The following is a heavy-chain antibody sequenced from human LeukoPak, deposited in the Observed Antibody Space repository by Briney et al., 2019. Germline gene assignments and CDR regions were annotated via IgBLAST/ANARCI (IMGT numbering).Heavy chain of an antibody. CDR1: GESLNYYY. Sequence: SETLSLTWAVYGESLNYYYWSWIRQSPEKGLEWIGEVFDGKTTNYNPSLKSRVTISAVTSSNQFSLNLKSVTAADTAVYYCASGAWATRLHSWAQGTLVIVSS. CDR2: VFDGKTT. D-gene: IGHD5-24*01. CDR3: ASGAWATRLHS. J-gene: IGHJ4*02. V-gene: IGHV4-34*12.